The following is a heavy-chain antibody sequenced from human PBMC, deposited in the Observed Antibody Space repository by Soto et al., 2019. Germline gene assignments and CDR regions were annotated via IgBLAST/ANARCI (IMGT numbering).Heavy chain of an antibody. CDR2: ISGSGGST. J-gene: IGHJ6*02. V-gene: IGHV3-23*01. CDR3: AKFAGGPQDRELRYFDWLSDYYYYGMDV. CDR1: GFTFSSYA. D-gene: IGHD3-9*01. Sequence: GGSLRLSCAASGFTFSSYAMSWVRQAPGKGLEWVSAISGSGGSTYYADSVKGRFTISRDNSKNTLYLQMNSLRAEDTAVYYCAKFAGGPQDRELRYFDWLSDYYYYGMDVWGQGTTVTVSS.